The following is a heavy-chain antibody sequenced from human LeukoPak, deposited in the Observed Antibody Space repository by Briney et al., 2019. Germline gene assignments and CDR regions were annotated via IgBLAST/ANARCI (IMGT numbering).Heavy chain of an antibody. Sequence: GGSLRLSCAASGFIFETYWMNWVRQVPGEGLEWVANMKHDGSEEYYVESVKGRFIISRDNANKLLYLQMNSLRAEDTAIYYCARKAAGWGVLDHWGRGILVTVSS. CDR1: GFIFETYW. CDR2: MKHDGSEE. CDR3: ARKAAGWGVLDH. D-gene: IGHD3-10*01. J-gene: IGHJ4*02. V-gene: IGHV3-7*03.